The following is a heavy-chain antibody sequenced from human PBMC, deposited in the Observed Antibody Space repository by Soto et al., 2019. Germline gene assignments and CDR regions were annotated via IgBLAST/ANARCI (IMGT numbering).Heavy chain of an antibody. CDR3: ASAYYRGPGSRSHFDY. J-gene: IGHJ4*01. D-gene: IGHD3-10*01. Sequence: ASVKVSCKASGYTFTSYDINWVRQATGQGLEWMGWISVYNGNTDYAQKFQGRVTVTADTSTSTAYMELRSLRSDDTAMYYCASAYYRGPGSRSHFDYWG. CDR2: ISVYNGNT. CDR1: GYTFTSYD. V-gene: IGHV1-18*01.